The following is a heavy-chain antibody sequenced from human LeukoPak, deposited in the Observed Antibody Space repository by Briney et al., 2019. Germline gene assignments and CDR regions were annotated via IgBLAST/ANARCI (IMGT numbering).Heavy chain of an antibody. CDR3: ARQTGSGLFILP. D-gene: IGHD3/OR15-3a*01. Sequence: GGSLRLSCAASGFTFSSHAMHWVRQAPGKGLEWVAVISFDGSNKYYADSVKGRFTISRDNSRNTLYLQMNSLRAEDTAVYYCARQTGSGLFILPGGQGTLVTVSS. V-gene: IGHV3-30*04. J-gene: IGHJ4*02. CDR2: ISFDGSNK. CDR1: GFTFSSHA.